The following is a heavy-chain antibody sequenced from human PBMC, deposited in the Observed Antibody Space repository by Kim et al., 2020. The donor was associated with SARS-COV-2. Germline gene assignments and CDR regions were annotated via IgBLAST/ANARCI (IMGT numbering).Heavy chain of an antibody. J-gene: IGHJ4*02. V-gene: IGHV4-34*01. CDR2: INHSGST. CDR1: GGSFSGYY. Sequence: SETLSLTCAVYGGSFSGYYWSWIRQPPGKGLEWIGEINHSGSTNYNPSLKSRVTISVDTSKNQFSLKLSSVTAADTAVYYCARFGVEGSSGYGFDYWGQGTRVTVSS. CDR3: ARFGVEGSSGYGFDY. D-gene: IGHD3-22*01.